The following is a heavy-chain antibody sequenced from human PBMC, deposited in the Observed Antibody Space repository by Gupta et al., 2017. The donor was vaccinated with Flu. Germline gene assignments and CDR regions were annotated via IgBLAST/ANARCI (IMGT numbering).Heavy chain of an antibody. D-gene: IGHD2-21*02. CDR3: ARPDGRRADCFSFQY. Sequence: QVQLVQSGAEVKKPGASIKVSCQASGYIFPDYYIHWVRQAPGQGLEWMGRINPSSGVTEYAKDLQARVTMNSDTSTTTVYMELSRLESGDTAVYYCARPDGRRADCFSFQYWGQGTLLIVSS. V-gene: IGHV1-2*06. CDR2: INPSSGVT. J-gene: IGHJ4*02. CDR1: GYIFPDYY.